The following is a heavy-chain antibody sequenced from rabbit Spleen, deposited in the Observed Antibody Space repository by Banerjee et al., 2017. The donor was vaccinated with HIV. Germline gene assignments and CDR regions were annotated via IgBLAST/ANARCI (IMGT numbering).Heavy chain of an antibody. J-gene: IGHJ4*01. CDR3: VRGASSSGYYSL. CDR1: GFDFSTYG. CDR2: IDGVFGTT. Sequence: DLVESGGGLVQPGGSLKLSCKASGFDFSTYGVSWVRQAPGKGLEWIGYIDGVFGTTYYARWVNGRFTISSHNAQNTLYLQMNSLTAAATATYFCVRGASSSGYYSLWGPGTLVTVS. D-gene: IGHD1-1*01. V-gene: IGHV1S47*01.